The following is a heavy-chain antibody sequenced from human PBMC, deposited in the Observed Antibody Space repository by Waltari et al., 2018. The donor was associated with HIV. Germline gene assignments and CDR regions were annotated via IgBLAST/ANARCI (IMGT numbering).Heavy chain of an antibody. V-gene: IGHV3-11*01. CDR2: ISTTGSAI. J-gene: IGHJ4*01. Sequence: QVQLVESGGNLVNPGGSLRLSCAASGFTFSAYYMSWIRQAPGKGLEWISYISTTGSAIYYADSVKGRFTISRDNSKNSLYLQMNNLRAEDTAVYFCASRGVWCSAISCYGLWGHGTLVTVSS. CDR3: ASRGVWCSAISCYGL. CDR1: GFTFSAYY. D-gene: IGHD2-15*01.